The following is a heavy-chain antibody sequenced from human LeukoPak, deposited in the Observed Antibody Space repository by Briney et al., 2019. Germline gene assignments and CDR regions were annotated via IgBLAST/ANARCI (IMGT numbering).Heavy chain of an antibody. J-gene: IGHJ5*02. CDR2: IVVGSGNT. D-gene: IGHD1-20*01. CDR3: AARITGTTNNWFDP. V-gene: IGHV1-58*02. Sequence: ASVKVSCKASGFTFTSSAKQWVRQARGQRLEWIGWIVVGSGNTNYAQKFQERVTITRDMSTSTAYMELSSLRSEDTAVYYCAARITGTTNNWFDPWGQGTLVTVSS. CDR1: GFTFTSSA.